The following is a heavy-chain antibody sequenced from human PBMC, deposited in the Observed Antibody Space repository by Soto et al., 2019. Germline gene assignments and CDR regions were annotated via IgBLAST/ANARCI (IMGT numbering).Heavy chain of an antibody. CDR1: GFVFSSYV. V-gene: IGHV3-30*02. J-gene: IGHJ6*02. CDR2: ITNDGNNE. D-gene: IGHD1-26*01. CDR3: AKEGPGGGRHFYYGMDV. Sequence: GGSRRRSCAASGFVFSSYVMHWVRQAPGKGLEWVALITNDGNNEHYRESVNGRFSISRDKSTNTVNLLMNSLRPEDTGTYYCAKEGPGGGRHFYYGMDVWGQGTTVTVSS.